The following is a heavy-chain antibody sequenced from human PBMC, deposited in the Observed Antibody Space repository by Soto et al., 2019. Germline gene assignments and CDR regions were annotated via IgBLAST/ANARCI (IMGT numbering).Heavy chain of an antibody. CDR3: FDY. Sequence: QVQLVESGGGVVQPGRSLRLSCAASGFTFSSYAMHWVRQAPGKGLEWVAVISYDGSNKCYADSVKGRFTISRDNSKNTLYLQMNSLRAEDTATAYYFDYWGQGTLVTVSS. V-gene: IGHV3-30-3*01. CDR2: ISYDGSNK. CDR1: GFTFSSYA. J-gene: IGHJ4*02.